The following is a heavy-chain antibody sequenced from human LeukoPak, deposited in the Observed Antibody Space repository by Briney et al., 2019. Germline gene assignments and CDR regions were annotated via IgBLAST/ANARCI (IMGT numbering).Heavy chain of an antibody. CDR2: MNPNSGNT. CDR3: ARGHNWNGGYFDY. V-gene: IGHV1-8*03. J-gene: IGHJ4*02. D-gene: IGHD1-20*01. CDR1: GYTFTSYD. Sequence: ASVKVSCKASGYTFTSYDINWVRQATGQGLEWMGWMNPNSGNTGYAQKFQGRVTITRNTSISTAYMELSSLRSEDTAVYYCARGHNWNGGYFDYWGQGTLVTVSS.